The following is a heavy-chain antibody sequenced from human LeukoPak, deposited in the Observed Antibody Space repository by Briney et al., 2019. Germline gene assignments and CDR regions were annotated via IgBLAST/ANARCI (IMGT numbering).Heavy chain of an antibody. CDR3: ARGQPPSYYDMDV. D-gene: IGHD6-13*01. CDR2: IWSDGSSK. CDR1: GFTISTYG. V-gene: IGHV3-33*01. Sequence: GGSLRLSCAASGFTISTYGMLWVRQAPGKGLEWVAVIWSDGSSKHYADSVKGRFTISRDNSKNTLYLQMSSLRAEDTALYYCARGQPPSYYDMDVWGQGTTVTVSS. J-gene: IGHJ6*02.